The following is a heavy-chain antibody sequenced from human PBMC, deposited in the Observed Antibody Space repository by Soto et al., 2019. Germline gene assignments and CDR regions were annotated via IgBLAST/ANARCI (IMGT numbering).Heavy chain of an antibody. CDR3: ATEGKDSSVTGGFDN. CDR2: SWYDGSNK. D-gene: IGHD3-22*01. CDR1: GFSFSSYG. Sequence: QVQLVESGGGVVQPGRSLRLSCAASGFSFSSYGMNWVRQSPGKGLELVAVSWYDGSNKFYGNSVKGRFTISRDNSRNTLYLQMNSLRDEDTAVYYCATEGKDSSVTGGFDNWGQGTLVTVSS. V-gene: IGHV3-33*01. J-gene: IGHJ4*02.